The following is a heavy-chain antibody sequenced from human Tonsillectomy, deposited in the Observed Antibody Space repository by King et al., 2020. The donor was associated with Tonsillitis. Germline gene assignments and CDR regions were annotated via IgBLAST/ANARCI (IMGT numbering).Heavy chain of an antibody. D-gene: IGHD3-3*01. Sequence: VQLQESGPGLVKPSQTLSLTCTVSGGSISSGDYYWSWIRQPPGKGLEWIGYIYYSGSTYYNPSLKSRVTISVDTSKNQFSLKLSSVTAADTAVYYCARDQFANCGVTASPGWFDPWGQGTLVSVSS. J-gene: IGHJ5*02. V-gene: IGHV4-30-4*01. CDR2: IYYSGST. CDR1: GGSISSGDYY. CDR3: ARDQFANCGVTASPGWFDP.